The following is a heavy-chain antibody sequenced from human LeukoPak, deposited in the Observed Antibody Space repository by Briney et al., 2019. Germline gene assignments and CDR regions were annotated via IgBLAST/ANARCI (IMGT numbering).Heavy chain of an antibody. Sequence: GASVKVSCKASGYTFTSYGVSWVRQAPGQGLEWMGWISAYNGNTNYAQKLQGRVTMTTDTSTSTAYMELRSLRSDDTAVYYCARYVSPGSPLKYYFDYWGQGTLVTVSS. CDR3: ARYVSPGSPLKYYFDY. D-gene: IGHD3-10*01. CDR2: ISAYNGNT. V-gene: IGHV1-18*01. CDR1: GYTFTSYG. J-gene: IGHJ4*02.